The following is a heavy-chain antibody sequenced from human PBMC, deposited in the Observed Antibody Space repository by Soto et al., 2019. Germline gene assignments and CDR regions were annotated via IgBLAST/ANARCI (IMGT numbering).Heavy chain of an antibody. CDR3: AKDPFPYSSGWFGGGELDDS. Sequence: EVQLLESGGGLVQPGGSLRLSCAASGFAFGNYAMSWVRQAPGKGLEWVPGISSGGSTFYADSVKGRFTISRDNSNNILYLQMNSLRAEDTAVYNCAKDPFPYSSGWFGGGELDDSWGQGTLVTVSS. V-gene: IGHV3-23*01. CDR1: GFAFGNYA. CDR2: ISSGGST. J-gene: IGHJ4*02. D-gene: IGHD6-19*01.